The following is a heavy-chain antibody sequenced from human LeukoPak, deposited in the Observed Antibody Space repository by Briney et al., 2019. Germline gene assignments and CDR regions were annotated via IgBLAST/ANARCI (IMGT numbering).Heavy chain of an antibody. J-gene: IGHJ4*02. Sequence: GRSLRLSCAASGFIFSSYGMHWVRQAPGKGLEWVAVIWHDGSSEFYADSVRGRFSISRDDSKNTVYLQMNSLRAEDTALYYCAKDDRGGWSGYFDYWGQGTLVTVSS. V-gene: IGHV3-33*06. CDR1: GFIFSSYG. CDR3: AKDDRGGWSGYFDY. CDR2: IWHDGSSE. D-gene: IGHD3-22*01.